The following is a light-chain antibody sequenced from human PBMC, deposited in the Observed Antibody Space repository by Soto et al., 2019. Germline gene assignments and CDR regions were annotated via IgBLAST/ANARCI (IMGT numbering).Light chain of an antibody. V-gene: IGKV3-11*01. CDR1: QNVSSY. Sequence: EIVLTQSPATLSLSPGERATLSCRASQNVSSYLAWYQQKPGQGPRLLIYNASNRATGIPARFNGSGSGTDFTLTISRLEPEDFAVYYCQQYSTSPTVGEGTRLEIK. CDR3: QQYSTSPT. J-gene: IGKJ5*01. CDR2: NAS.